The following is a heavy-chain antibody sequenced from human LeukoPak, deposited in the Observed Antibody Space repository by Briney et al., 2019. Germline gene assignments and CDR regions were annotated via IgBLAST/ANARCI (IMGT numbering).Heavy chain of an antibody. CDR3: AKAPAVAGGYYFDY. CDR1: GFTLSSYA. J-gene: IGHJ4*02. Sequence: GGSLRLSCAASGFTLSSYAISWGRPAPGKGVEWVSAISGSGGSTYYADSVKGRFTISRDNSKNTLYLQMNSLRAEDTAVYYCAKAPAVAGGYYFDYWGQGTLVTVSS. D-gene: IGHD6-19*01. CDR2: ISGSGGST. V-gene: IGHV3-23*01.